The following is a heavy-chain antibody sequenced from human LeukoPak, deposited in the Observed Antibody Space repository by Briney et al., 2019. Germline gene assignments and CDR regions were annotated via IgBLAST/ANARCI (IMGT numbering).Heavy chain of an antibody. J-gene: IGHJ4*02. CDR1: GFTFSSYA. D-gene: IGHD5-24*01. Sequence: GGSLRLSCAPSGFTFSSYAMRWVRQAPGKGLEWVSGINNSGGSTYYADSVKGRFTISRDNAKNSLYLQMNSLRAEDTAVYYCARDPQTIKREMATISFFDYWGQGTLVTVSS. V-gene: IGHV3-23*01. CDR2: INNSGGST. CDR3: ARDPQTIKREMATISFFDY.